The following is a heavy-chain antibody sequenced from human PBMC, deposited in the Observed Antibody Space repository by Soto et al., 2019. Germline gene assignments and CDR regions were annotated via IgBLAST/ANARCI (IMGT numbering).Heavy chain of an antibody. CDR1: GFTFSSFT. V-gene: IGHV3-48*02. Sequence: GGSLRLSCAASGFTFSSFTMNWVRQAPGKGLEWVSYISSSSTIYYADSVKGRFTISRDNAKNSLYLQMNSLRDDDTAVYYCAREFFYDYWGQGTLVTSPQ. CDR2: ISSSSTI. J-gene: IGHJ4*02. D-gene: IGHD3-3*01. CDR3: AREFFYDY.